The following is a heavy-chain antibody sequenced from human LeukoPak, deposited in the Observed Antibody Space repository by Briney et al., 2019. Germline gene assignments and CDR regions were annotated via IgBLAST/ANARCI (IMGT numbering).Heavy chain of an antibody. D-gene: IGHD6-6*01. Sequence: SETLSLTCAVHGGSFSGYYWSWIRQPPGKGLEWIGEINHSGSTNYNPSLKSRVTISVDTSKNQFSLKLSSVTAADTAVYCCARVASSREVDAFDIWGQGTMVTVSS. V-gene: IGHV4-34*01. CDR3: ARVASSREVDAFDI. CDR1: GGSFSGYY. CDR2: INHSGST. J-gene: IGHJ3*02.